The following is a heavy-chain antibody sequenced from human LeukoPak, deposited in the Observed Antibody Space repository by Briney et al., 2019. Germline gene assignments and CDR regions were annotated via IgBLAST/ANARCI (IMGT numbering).Heavy chain of an antibody. D-gene: IGHD1-1*01. V-gene: IGHV3-53*01. CDR1: GFTVSSNY. CDR2: IYSGGST. Sequence: GGSLRLSCAASGFTVSSNYMSWVRQAPGKGLEWVSVIYSGGSTYYADSVKGRFTISRDNSKNTLYLQMNSLRAEDTAVYYCATEREYKAFDIWGQGTMVTVSS. CDR3: ATEREYKAFDI. J-gene: IGHJ3*02.